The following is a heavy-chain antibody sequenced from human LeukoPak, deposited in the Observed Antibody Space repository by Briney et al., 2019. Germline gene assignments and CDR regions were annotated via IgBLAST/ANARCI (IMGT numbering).Heavy chain of an antibody. J-gene: IGHJ3*02. CDR1: GGSISSYY. D-gene: IGHD3-10*01. V-gene: IGHV4-4*09. CDR3: ARQNYYGSGSYYDAFDI. CDR2: IYTSGST. Sequence: SETLSLTCTVSGGSISSYYWSWIRQPPGKGLEWIGYIYTSGSTNYNPSLKSRVTISVDTSKNQFSLKLSSVTAADTAVYYCARQNYYGSGSYYDAFDIWGQGTMVTVSS.